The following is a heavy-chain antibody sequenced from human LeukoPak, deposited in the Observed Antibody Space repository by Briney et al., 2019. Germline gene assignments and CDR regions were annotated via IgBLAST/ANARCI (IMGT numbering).Heavy chain of an antibody. CDR1: GFTFSSYS. CDR2: ISSSSSYI. J-gene: IGHJ4*02. Sequence: PGGSLSLSCAASGFTFSSYSMNWVRQAPGEGLEWVSSISSSSSYIYYADSVKGRFTISRDNAKNSLYLQINSLRAEDTAVYYCARERSNGSLDYWGQGTLVTVSS. D-gene: IGHD1-26*01. CDR3: ARERSNGSLDY. V-gene: IGHV3-21*01.